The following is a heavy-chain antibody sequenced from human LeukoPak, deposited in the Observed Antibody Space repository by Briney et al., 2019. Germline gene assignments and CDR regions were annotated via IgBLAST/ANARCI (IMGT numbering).Heavy chain of an antibody. CDR1: GFTFSSYG. J-gene: IGHJ4*02. Sequence: PGGSLRLSCAASGFTFSSYGMHWVRQAPGKGLEWVAVIWYDGSNKYYADSVKGRFTISRDNSKNTLYLQMNSLRAEDKAVYYGAKDRVVYYYDSSGIDYWGQGTLVTVSS. CDR2: IWYDGSNK. CDR3: AKDRVVYYYDSSGIDY. V-gene: IGHV3-33*06. D-gene: IGHD3-22*01.